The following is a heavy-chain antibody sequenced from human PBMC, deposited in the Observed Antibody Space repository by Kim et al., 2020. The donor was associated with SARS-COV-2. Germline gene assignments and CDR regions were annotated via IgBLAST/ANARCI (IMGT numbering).Heavy chain of an antibody. CDR3: ARKRLEQQLPTPGWYFDL. Sequence: SETLSLTCTVSGGSISSSSYYWGWIRQPPGKGLEWIGSIYYSGSTYYNPSLKSRVTISVDTSKNQFSLKLSSVTAADTAVYYCARKRLEQQLPTPGWYFDLWGRGTPVTVSS. D-gene: IGHD6-13*01. CDR1: GGSISSSSYY. V-gene: IGHV4-39*01. CDR2: IYYSGST. J-gene: IGHJ2*01.